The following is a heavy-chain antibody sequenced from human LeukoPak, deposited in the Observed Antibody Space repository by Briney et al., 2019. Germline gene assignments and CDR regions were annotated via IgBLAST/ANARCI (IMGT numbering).Heavy chain of an antibody. CDR3: AKSVESAVTTNPYFDF. CDR1: GFTFSDYA. CDR2: ISGSGGST. Sequence: GGSLRLCCAASGFTFSDYAMSWVRQALGKGLKWVSVISGSGGSTYNADSVKGRFTISRDNSKNILYLQMNSLRAEDTAVYYCAKSVESAVTTNPYFDFWGQGALVTVSS. D-gene: IGHD4-17*01. V-gene: IGHV3-23*01. J-gene: IGHJ4*02.